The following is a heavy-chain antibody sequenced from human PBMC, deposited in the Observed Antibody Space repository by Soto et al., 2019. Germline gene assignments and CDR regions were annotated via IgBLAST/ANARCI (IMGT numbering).Heavy chain of an antibody. V-gene: IGHV1-69*06. D-gene: IGHD3-10*01. J-gene: IGHJ6*02. CDR1: GGTFSSYA. Sequence: SVKVSCKASGGTFSSYAISWVRQAPGQGLEWMGGIIPIFGTANYAQKFQGRFTITADKSTSTAYMELSSLRSEDTAVYYCARDRPVDYYGSGSYLMGYYYYGMDVWGQGTTVTVSS. CDR3: ARDRPVDYYGSGSYLMGYYYYGMDV. CDR2: IIPIFGTA.